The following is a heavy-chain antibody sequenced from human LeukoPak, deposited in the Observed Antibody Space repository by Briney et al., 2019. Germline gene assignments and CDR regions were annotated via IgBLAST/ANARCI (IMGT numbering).Heavy chain of an antibody. J-gene: IGHJ4*02. Sequence: ASVKVSCKASGYTFTSYYMHWVRQAPGQGLEWMGIINPSGGSTGYAQKFQGRVSITRNTSISTAYMELSSLRSEDTAVYYCATTRSSSGYYWGGQIDYWGQGTLVTVSS. V-gene: IGHV1-46*01. CDR2: INPSGGST. CDR3: ATTRSSSGYYWGGQIDY. CDR1: GYTFTSYY. D-gene: IGHD3-22*01.